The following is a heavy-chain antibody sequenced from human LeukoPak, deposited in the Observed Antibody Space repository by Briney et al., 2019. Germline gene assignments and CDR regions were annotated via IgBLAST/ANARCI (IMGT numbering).Heavy chain of an antibody. D-gene: IGHD6-13*01. CDR1: GGSFSGYY. CDR3: VRKGRQQLST. V-gene: IGHV4-34*01. Sequence: PSETLSLTCAVYGGSFSGYYWSWIRQPPGKGLEWIGEINHSGSTNYNPSLKSRVTISVDTSKNQFSLKLSSVTAADTAVYYCVRKGRQQLSTWGQGTLVTVSS. J-gene: IGHJ5*02. CDR2: INHSGST.